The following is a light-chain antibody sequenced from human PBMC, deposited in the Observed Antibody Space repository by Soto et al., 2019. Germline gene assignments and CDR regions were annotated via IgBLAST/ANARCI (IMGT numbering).Light chain of an antibody. CDR2: KAS. Sequence: DIPMTQSPSTLSASVGDRVTITCRASQSISSWLAWYQQKPGTAPKLLIYKASTLQSGVPSRFSGSGSGTEFTLTISSLQPDDYATYYCQQYNDNWTFGQGTKVEIK. J-gene: IGKJ1*01. CDR1: QSISSW. V-gene: IGKV1-5*03. CDR3: QQYNDNWT.